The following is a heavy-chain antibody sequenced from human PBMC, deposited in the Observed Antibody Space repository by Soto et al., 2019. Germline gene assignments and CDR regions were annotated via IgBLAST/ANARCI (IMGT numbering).Heavy chain of an antibody. CDR1: GFTFSNYA. Sequence: QVQLVESGGGVVQPGRSLKLSCAASGFTFSNYAIHWVRQAPGKGLEWVAVIASDGKDKRYADSVKGRFTISRDNSKNTVYPQMNSLRGEDTAVYYCAKDGAIAAADYFFDYWGQGSLVTVSS. CDR3: AKDGAIAAADYFFDY. V-gene: IGHV3-30*18. CDR2: IASDGKDK. J-gene: IGHJ4*02. D-gene: IGHD6-13*01.